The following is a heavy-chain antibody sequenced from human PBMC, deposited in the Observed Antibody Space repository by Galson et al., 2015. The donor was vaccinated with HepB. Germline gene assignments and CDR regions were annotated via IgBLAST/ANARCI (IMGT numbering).Heavy chain of an antibody. J-gene: IGHJ5*02. CDR3: ARGLRVPAAILDWFDP. Sequence: ETLSLTCTVSGGSISSYYWSWIRQPPGKGLEWIGYIYYSGSTNYNPSLKSRVTISVDTSKNQFSLKLSSVTAADTAVYYCARGLRVPAAILDWFDPWGQGTLVTVSS. CDR1: GGSISSYY. CDR2: IYYSGST. V-gene: IGHV4-59*12. D-gene: IGHD2-2*02.